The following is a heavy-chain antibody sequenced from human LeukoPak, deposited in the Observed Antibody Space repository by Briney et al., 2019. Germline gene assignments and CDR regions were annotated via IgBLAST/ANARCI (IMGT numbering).Heavy chain of an antibody. CDR1: GFTFSTYN. CDR3: ARDPYSSTWYSRYFDL. J-gene: IGHJ2*01. Sequence: GGSLRLSCAASGFTFSTYNMNWVRQAPGKGLEWVSSITSSSSYIYYADSVKGRFTISRDNAKNSLYLQMNSLRAEDTAVYYCARDPYSSTWYSRYFDLWGRGTLVTVSS. D-gene: IGHD6-13*01. V-gene: IGHV3-21*01. CDR2: ITSSSSYI.